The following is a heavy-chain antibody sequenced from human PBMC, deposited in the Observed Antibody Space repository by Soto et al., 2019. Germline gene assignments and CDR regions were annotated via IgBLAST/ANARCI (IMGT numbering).Heavy chain of an antibody. D-gene: IGHD3-22*01. CDR2: IDPSDSYT. CDR3: ARHPNYYDSSGYYYFDY. CDR1: GYSFTSYW. J-gene: IGHJ4*02. Sequence: PGESLKISCKGSGYSFTSYWISWVRQMPGKGLEWMGRIDPSDSYTNYSPSFQGHVTISADKSISTAYLQWSSLKASDTAMYYCARHPNYYDSSGYYYFDYWGQGTLVTVS. V-gene: IGHV5-10-1*01.